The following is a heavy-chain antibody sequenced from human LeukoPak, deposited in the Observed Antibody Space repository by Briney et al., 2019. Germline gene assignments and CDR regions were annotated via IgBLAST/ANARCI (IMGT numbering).Heavy chain of an antibody. CDR1: SGSISRQY. V-gene: IGHV4-59*11. Sequence: SETLSLTCTVSSGSISRQYWSWIRRPPGKGLEWIGFIYYSGSTNYNPSLKSRVTMSADTSKNQFSLKLSSVTAADTAVYYCSREPGGGSSWDWGQGTLVTVSS. J-gene: IGHJ4*02. D-gene: IGHD1-26*01. CDR3: SREPGGGSSWD. CDR2: IYYSGST.